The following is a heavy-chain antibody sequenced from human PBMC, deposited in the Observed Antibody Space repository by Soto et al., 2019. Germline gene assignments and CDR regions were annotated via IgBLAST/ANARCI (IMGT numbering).Heavy chain of an antibody. CDR1: GFTFSSYS. J-gene: IGHJ4*02. CDR3: ARDRFSSWYSYFDY. D-gene: IGHD6-13*01. V-gene: IGHV3-48*01. CDR2: ISSSSSTI. Sequence: EVQLVESGGGLVQPGGSLRLSCAASGFTFSSYSMNWVRQAPGKGLEWDSYISSSSSTIYYADSVKGRFTISRDNAKNSLYLQMKSLRAEDTAVYYCARDRFSSWYSYFDYWGQGTLVTVSS.